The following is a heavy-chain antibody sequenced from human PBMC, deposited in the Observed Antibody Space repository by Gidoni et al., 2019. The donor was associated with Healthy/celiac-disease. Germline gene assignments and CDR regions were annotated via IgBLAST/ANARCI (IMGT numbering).Heavy chain of an antibody. CDR2: IYSGGST. Sequence: EVQLVESGGGLVQPGGSRRPSCAASGATVSSTYLSWVRQAPGKGLEWVSVIYSGGSTYYADSVKGRFTISSDNSKNTLYLQMNSLRAEDTAVYYCARDRGDCGGDCFSGWGQGTLVTVSS. J-gene: IGHJ4*02. D-gene: IGHD2-21*02. CDR1: GATVSSTY. V-gene: IGHV3-66*02. CDR3: ARDRGDCGGDCFSG.